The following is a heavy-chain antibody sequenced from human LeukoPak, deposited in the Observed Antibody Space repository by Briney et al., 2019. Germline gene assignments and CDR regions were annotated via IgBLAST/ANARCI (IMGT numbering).Heavy chain of an antibody. CDR1: GGTFSSYT. CDR2: IIPILGIA. V-gene: IGHV1-69*02. CDR3: ARGGAIVVVPAAELRFDP. J-gene: IGHJ5*02. Sequence: GSSVKVSCKASGGTFSSYTINWERQAPGQGLGWMGRIIPILGIANYAQKFQGRVTITADKSTSTAYMELSSLRSEDTAVYYCARGGAIVVVPAAELRFDPWGQGTLVTVSS. D-gene: IGHD2-2*01.